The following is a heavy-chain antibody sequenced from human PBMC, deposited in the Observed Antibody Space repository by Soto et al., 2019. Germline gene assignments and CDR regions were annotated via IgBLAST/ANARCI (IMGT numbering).Heavy chain of an antibody. CDR3: ARVIPRIAARRTNWFDP. CDR1: GGSISSYY. J-gene: IGHJ5*02. D-gene: IGHD6-6*01. V-gene: IGHV4-59*01. CDR2: IYYSGST. Sequence: SETLSLTCTVSGGSISSYYWSWIRQPPGKGLEWIGYIYYSGSTNYNPSLKSRVTISVDTSKNQFSLKLSSVTAADTAVYYCARVIPRIAARRTNWFDPWGQGTLVTVSS.